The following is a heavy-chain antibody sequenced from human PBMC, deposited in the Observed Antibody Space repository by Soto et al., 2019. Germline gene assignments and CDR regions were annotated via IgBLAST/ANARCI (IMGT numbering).Heavy chain of an antibody. CDR1: GFTFSSYS. CDR3: ARSSARYCSGGSCFFDY. V-gene: IGHV3-21*01. J-gene: IGHJ4*02. Sequence: LRLSCAASGFTFSSYSMNWVRQSPWKWLEWVSSISSSSSYIYYADSVKGRFTISRDNAKNSLYLQMNSLRAEDTAVYYCARSSARYCSGGSCFFDYWGQGTLVTVSS. D-gene: IGHD2-15*01. CDR2: ISSSSSYI.